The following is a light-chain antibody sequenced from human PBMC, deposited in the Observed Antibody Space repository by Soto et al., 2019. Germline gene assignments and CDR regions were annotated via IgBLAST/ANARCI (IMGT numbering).Light chain of an antibody. Sequence: EIVMTQSPATLSVSPGETATLSCRASQSVSSNLAWYQQKPGQAPRLLIHGASTRATGIPARFTGSGSGTEFTLTISSLQSEDFVVYYCQQYNNWPPSTFGQGTKQEIQ. CDR2: GAS. CDR1: QSVSSN. J-gene: IGKJ2*02. V-gene: IGKV3-15*01. CDR3: QQYNNWPPST.